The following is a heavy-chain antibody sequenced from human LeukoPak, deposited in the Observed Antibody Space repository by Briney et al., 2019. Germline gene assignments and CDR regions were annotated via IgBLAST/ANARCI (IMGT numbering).Heavy chain of an antibody. J-gene: IGHJ4*02. V-gene: IGHV1-2*02. Sequence: ATAKVSCKASGYTFTGSYLHWVRQAPGQGLEWMGWINPNSVAKNFARQFHGRVTMTRDTSIVTAYMELSRLRSDDTAVYHCARGLTTETFDCWGQGTLVTV. D-gene: IGHD4-17*01. CDR3: ARGLTTETFDC. CDR1: GYTFTGSY. CDR2: INPNSVAK.